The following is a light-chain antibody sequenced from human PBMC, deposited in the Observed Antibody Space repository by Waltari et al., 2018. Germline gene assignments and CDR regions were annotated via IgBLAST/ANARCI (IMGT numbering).Light chain of an antibody. Sequence: DIQMTQSPSSLSASVGDRVTITCRASQGIRIDLGWYQQKPGKAPKRLIYAASRLQSGVPSRFSGSGSGTEFTLTISSLQPEDFVTYYCLQHSNYPFTFGPGTKVDIK. V-gene: IGKV1-17*01. CDR2: AAS. CDR1: QGIRID. CDR3: LQHSNYPFT. J-gene: IGKJ3*01.